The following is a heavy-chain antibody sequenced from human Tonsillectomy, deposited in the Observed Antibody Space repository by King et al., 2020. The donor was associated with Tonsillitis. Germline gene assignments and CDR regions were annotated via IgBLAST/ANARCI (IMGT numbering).Heavy chain of an antibody. J-gene: IGHJ4*02. Sequence: QLVQSGGGVVQPGRSLRLSCAASGFTFSSYGMHWVRQAPGKGLEWVAVISYDGSNKYYTDSVKGRFTISRDNSKNTLYLQMNSLRAEDTAVYYCAKVEGPSYPGEGYYDFWSGYSKPDGVGYWGQGTLVTVSS. D-gene: IGHD3-3*01. CDR3: AKVEGPSYPGEGYYDFWSGYSKPDGVGY. CDR1: GFTFSSYG. CDR2: ISYDGSNK. V-gene: IGHV3-30*18.